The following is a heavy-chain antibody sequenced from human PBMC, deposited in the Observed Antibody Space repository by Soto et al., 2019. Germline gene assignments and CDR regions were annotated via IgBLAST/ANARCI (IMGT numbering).Heavy chain of an antibody. V-gene: IGHV3-30*18. CDR2: ISYDGSNK. J-gene: IGHJ6*02. CDR3: AKDAAPLVYGDYGDYYGMDV. Sequence: PGGSLRLSCAASGFTFSSYGMHWVRQAPGKGLGWVAVISYDGSNKYYADSVKGRFTISRDNSKNTLYLQMNSLRAEDTAVYYCAKDAAPLVYGDYGDYYGMDVWGQGTTVTVSS. D-gene: IGHD4-17*01. CDR1: GFTFSSYG.